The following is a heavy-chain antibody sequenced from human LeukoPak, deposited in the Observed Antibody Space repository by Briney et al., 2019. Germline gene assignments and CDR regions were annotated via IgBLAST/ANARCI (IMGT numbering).Heavy chain of an antibody. CDR3: AKDSSGYSYYFDY. Sequence: GGSLRLSCAASGFTFSSYGMQWVRQAPGKGLEWVAVIWYDGSNKYYADSVKGRFTISRDNSKNTLYLQMNSLRAEDTAVYYCAKDSSGYSYYFDYWGQGTLVTVSS. V-gene: IGHV3-33*06. CDR2: IWYDGSNK. D-gene: IGHD3-22*01. CDR1: GFTFSSYG. J-gene: IGHJ4*02.